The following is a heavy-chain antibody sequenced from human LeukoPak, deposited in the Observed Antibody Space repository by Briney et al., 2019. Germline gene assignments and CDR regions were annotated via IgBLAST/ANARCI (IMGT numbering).Heavy chain of an antibody. D-gene: IGHD5-12*01. Sequence: PGGSLRLSCAASGFTFSNYGMHWVRQAPGKGLEWVANIKQDGSEKYYVDSVKGRFTISRDNAKNSLYLQMNSLRAEDTAVYYCQVATILWGQGTLVTVSS. CDR1: GFTFSNYG. CDR3: QVATIL. V-gene: IGHV3-7*01. CDR2: IKQDGSEK. J-gene: IGHJ4*02.